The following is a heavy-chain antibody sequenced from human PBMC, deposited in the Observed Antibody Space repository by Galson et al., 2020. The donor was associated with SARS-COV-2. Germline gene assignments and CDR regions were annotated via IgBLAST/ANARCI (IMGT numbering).Heavy chain of an antibody. CDR3: AKDEHDYYDSSGYGL. Sequence: GGSLRLSCAASGFTFSSYAMSWVRQAPGKGLEWVSAISGSGGSTYYADSVKGRFTISRDNSKNTLYLQMNSLRAEDTAVYYCAKDEHDYYDSSGYGLWGQGTLVTVSS. CDR2: ISGSGGST. D-gene: IGHD3-22*01. CDR1: GFTFSSYA. J-gene: IGHJ4*02. V-gene: IGHV3-23*01.